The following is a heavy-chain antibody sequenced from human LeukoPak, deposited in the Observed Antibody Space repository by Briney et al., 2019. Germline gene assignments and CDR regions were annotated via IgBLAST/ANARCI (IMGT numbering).Heavy chain of an antibody. Sequence: ASVKVSCKVSGYTLTELSMHWVRQAPGKGLEWMGGFDPEDGETIYAQKFQGRVTMTEDTSTDTAYMELSSLRSEDTAVYYCATKIAAPRGGGSSFDYGGKGTRFTVSS. J-gene: IGHJ4*02. CDR1: GYTLTELS. CDR3: ATKIAAPRGGGSSFDY. D-gene: IGHD6-25*01. V-gene: IGHV1-24*01. CDR2: FDPEDGET.